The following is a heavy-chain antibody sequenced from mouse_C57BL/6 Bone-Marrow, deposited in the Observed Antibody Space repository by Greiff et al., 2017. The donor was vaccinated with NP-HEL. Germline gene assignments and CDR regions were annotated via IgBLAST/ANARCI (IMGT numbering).Heavy chain of an antibody. J-gene: IGHJ4*01. Sequence: DVKLVESGGGLVKPGGSLKLSCAASGFTFSSYAMSWVRQTPEKRLEWVATISDGGSYTYYPDNVKGRFTISRDNAKNNLYLQMSHLKSEDTAMYYCAHLLSYAMDYWGQGTSVTVSS. CDR2: ISDGGSYT. CDR3: AHLLSYAMDY. CDR1: GFTFSSYA. V-gene: IGHV5-4*03. D-gene: IGHD2-1*01.